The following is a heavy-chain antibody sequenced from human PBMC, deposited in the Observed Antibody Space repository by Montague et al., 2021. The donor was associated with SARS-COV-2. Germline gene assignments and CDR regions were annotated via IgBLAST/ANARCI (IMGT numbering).Heavy chain of an antibody. CDR3: ARARVVVPTTRSWFDP. Sequence: TLSLTCTVSGGSISSGGYYWSWIRQHPGKGLEWIGYIYYSGSTYYNPSLKSRLTISVDTTKNWFSLKLSSVTAADTAMYYCARARVVVPTTRSWFDPWGQGTLVTVSS. V-gene: IGHV4-31*03. CDR2: IYYSGST. D-gene: IGHD2-2*01. CDR1: GGSISSGGYY. J-gene: IGHJ5*02.